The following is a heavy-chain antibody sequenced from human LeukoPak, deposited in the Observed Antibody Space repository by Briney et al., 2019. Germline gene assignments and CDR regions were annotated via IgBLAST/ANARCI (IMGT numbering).Heavy chain of an antibody. CDR3: MTRDASGY. CDR1: GLTLSTYA. D-gene: IGHD3-10*01. Sequence: GGSLRLSCSGPGLTLSTYAMHWVRQAPGKGLEYVSAIATDGGGTYYADSVKGRFTISRDNSKNTLYLKMRSLRAEDTAVYYCMTRDASGYWGQATLVTV. V-gene: IGHV3-64D*09. CDR2: IATDGGGT. J-gene: IGHJ4*02.